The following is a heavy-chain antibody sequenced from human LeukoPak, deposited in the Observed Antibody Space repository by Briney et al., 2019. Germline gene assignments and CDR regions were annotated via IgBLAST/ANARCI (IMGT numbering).Heavy chain of an antibody. CDR1: GFTVSTYG. CDR3: AKGEYTYGPGSFDY. Sequence: GGSLRLSCAASGFTVSTYGMHWVRQAPGKGLEWVAVISNDGSNKYYADSVKGRFTISRDNSKNTLYLQMNSLRAEDSAVYCCAKGEYTYGPGSFDYWGQGTLVTVSS. V-gene: IGHV3-30*18. J-gene: IGHJ4*02. CDR2: ISNDGSNK. D-gene: IGHD3-10*01.